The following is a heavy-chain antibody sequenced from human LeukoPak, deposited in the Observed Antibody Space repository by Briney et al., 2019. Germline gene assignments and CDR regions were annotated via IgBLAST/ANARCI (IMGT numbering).Heavy chain of an antibody. J-gene: IGHJ3*02. D-gene: IGHD3-22*01. CDR1: GFTFSSYW. V-gene: IGHV3-7*01. Sequence: GGSLRLSCAASGFTFSSYWMHWVRQAPGEGREWVANIKQDGSEKYYVDSVKGRFTISRDNAKNSLYLQMNSLRAEDTAVYYCARTQYYYDSSGYMGNAFDIWGQGTMVTVSS. CDR2: IKQDGSEK. CDR3: ARTQYYYDSSGYMGNAFDI.